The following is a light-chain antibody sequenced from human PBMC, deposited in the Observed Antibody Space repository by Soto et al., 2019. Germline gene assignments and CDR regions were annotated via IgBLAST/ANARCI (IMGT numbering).Light chain of an antibody. CDR2: EVS. CDR1: SSDVGGYNY. Sequence: QSALTQPASVSGSPGQSITISCTGTSSDVGGYNYVSWYQQHPGKAPKLMIYEVSNRPSGVSNRFSGSKSGNTASLTISGLQAEDEADYYCSSYTSTYTPIYVLGTGTKVTV. V-gene: IGLV2-14*01. J-gene: IGLJ1*01. CDR3: SSYTSTYTPIYV.